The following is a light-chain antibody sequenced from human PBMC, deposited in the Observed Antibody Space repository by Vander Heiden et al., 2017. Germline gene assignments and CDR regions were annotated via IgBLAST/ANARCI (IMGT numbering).Light chain of an antibody. CDR1: QSVLYSSNNKNY. Sequence: DIVMTPSPHSLAVSLGETATINCKSSQSVLYSSNNKNYLAWYQQKPGQPPKLLIYWASTRESGVHDRFSGSGSGTDFTLTISSLQAEDVAVYYCQQDYSTPQTFGQGTKVEIK. V-gene: IGKV4-1*01. J-gene: IGKJ1*01. CDR2: WAS. CDR3: QQDYSTPQT.